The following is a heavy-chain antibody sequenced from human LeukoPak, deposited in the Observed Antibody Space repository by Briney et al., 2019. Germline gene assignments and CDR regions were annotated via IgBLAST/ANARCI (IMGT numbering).Heavy chain of an antibody. CDR3: AKDMITFGGVSGHYGMDV. V-gene: IGHV3-9*01. J-gene: IGHJ6*02. CDR2: ISWNSGSI. CDR1: GFTFDDYA. Sequence: LRLSCAASGFTFDDYAMHWGRQAPGKGLEWVSGISWNSGSIGYADSVKGRFTISRDNAKNSLYLQMNSLRAEDTALYYCAKDMITFGGVSGHYGMDVWGQGTTVTVSS. D-gene: IGHD3-16*01.